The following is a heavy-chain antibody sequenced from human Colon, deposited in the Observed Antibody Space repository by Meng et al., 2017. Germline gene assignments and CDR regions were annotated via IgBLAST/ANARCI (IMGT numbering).Heavy chain of an antibody. CDR1: VDSFTSGGYY. V-gene: IGHV4-31*03. D-gene: IGHD2-15*01. Sequence: VELVQTVSGLATPLQNMSLICKVSVDSFTSGGYYWSWLRKHPGKGLEWIGYIDHSGTTYDNPSLKTRLTMSVDTSKNQFSLKLTSVTAADTAVYYCARVVSLVVKGNWFDSWGQGTLVTVSS. CDR3: ARVVSLVVKGNWFDS. CDR2: IDHSGTT. J-gene: IGHJ5*01.